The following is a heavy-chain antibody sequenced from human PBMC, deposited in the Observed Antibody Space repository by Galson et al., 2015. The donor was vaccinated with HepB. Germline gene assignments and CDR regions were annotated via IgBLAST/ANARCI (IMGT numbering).Heavy chain of an antibody. CDR3: ARDPDSGGCSTFNY. D-gene: IGHD4-23*01. V-gene: IGHV3-30*03. CDR1: GFTFSSYG. CDR2: ISYDGSNK. J-gene: IGHJ4*02. Sequence: SLRLSCAASGFTFSSYGMHWVRQAPGKGLEWVAVISYDGSNKYYADSVKGRFTISRDNSKNTLYLQMNSLRAEDTAVYYCARDPDSGGCSTFNYWGRGTLVTVSS.